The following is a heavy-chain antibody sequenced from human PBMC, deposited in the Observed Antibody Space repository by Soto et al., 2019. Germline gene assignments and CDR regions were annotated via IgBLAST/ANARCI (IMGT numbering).Heavy chain of an antibody. Sequence: EVQLVESGGGLVQPGGSLRLSCAASGFTFSSYSMNWVRQAPGKGLEWVSYISSSSSSIYYADSVKGRFTISRDNAKNSLYLQMNSLRDEDTAVYYCARDYEYWSGYYKGFDYWVQGTLVTVSS. CDR1: GFTFSSYS. V-gene: IGHV3-48*02. D-gene: IGHD3-3*01. J-gene: IGHJ4*02. CDR2: ISSSSSSI. CDR3: ARDYEYWSGYYKGFDY.